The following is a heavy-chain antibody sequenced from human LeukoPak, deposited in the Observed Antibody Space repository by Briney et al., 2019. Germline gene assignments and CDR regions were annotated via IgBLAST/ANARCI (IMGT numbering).Heavy chain of an antibody. CDR1: GFSLSAYG. CDR3: ARPHNNAAGYFDC. CDR2: IRYDGSNK. Sequence: QPGGSLRLSCAASGFSLSAYGMHWVRQAPGKGLEWVAFIRYDGSNKYYAESVKGRFTISRDSFKNTLYLQMNSLRPEDTAVYYCARPHNNAAGYFDCWGQGTLVTVSS. J-gene: IGHJ4*02. V-gene: IGHV3-30*02. D-gene: IGHD1-14*01.